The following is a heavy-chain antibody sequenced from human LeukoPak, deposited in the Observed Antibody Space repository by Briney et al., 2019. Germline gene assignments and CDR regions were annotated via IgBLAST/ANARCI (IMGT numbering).Heavy chain of an antibody. V-gene: IGHV3-23*01. D-gene: IGHD2-21*01. CDR1: GFTFSSCA. CDR2: ISGSGGST. J-gene: IGHJ4*02. CDR3: AKFLPTHIVVANYYFDY. Sequence: QPGASLRLSCAASGFTFSSCAMSWVRQAPGKVLEWVPAISGSGGSTYYADPVKGRFTISRDNSKNMLYLQMNSLRAEDTAVYYCAKFLPTHIVVANYYFDYWGQGTLVTVSS.